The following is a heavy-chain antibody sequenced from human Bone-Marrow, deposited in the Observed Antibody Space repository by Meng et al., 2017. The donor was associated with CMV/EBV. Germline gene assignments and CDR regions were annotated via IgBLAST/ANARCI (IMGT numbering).Heavy chain of an antibody. CDR1: GFTFSSYS. CDR3: ARDRGYSYGYRAFDI. CDR2: ISSSSSYI. V-gene: IGHV3-21*01. Sequence: GESLKISCAASGFTFSSYSMNWVRQAPGKGLEWVSSISSSSSYIYYADSVKGRFTISRDNAKNSLYLQMNSLRAEDTAVYYCARDRGYSYGYRAFDIWGQGTMVTV. J-gene: IGHJ3*02. D-gene: IGHD5-18*01.